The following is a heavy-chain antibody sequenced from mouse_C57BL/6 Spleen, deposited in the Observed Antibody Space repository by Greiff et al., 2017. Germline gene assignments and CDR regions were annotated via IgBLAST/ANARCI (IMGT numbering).Heavy chain of an antibody. D-gene: IGHD2-3*01. J-gene: IGHJ1*03. CDR3: ARWYDGYFPGTRVPFWYFDV. CDR2: INPYNGDT. CDR1: GYSFTGYF. V-gene: IGHV1-20*01. Sequence: EVQLQQSGPELVKPGDSVKISCKASGYSFTGYFMNWVMQSHGKSLEWIGRINPYNGDTFYNQKFKGKATLTVDKSSSTAHMELRSLTSEDSAVYYCARWYDGYFPGTRVPFWYFDVWGTGTTVTVSS.